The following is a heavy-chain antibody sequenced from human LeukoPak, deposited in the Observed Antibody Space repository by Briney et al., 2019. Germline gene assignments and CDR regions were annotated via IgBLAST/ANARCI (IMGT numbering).Heavy chain of an antibody. D-gene: IGHD1-26*01. Sequence: GGSLRLSCAASGFTFSSYDMHWVRQATGKGLEWVSAIGTAGDPYYPGSVKGRFTISRENAKNSLYLQMNSLRAGDTAVYYCARGASREGGYCYYGMDVWGKGTTVTVSS. V-gene: IGHV3-13*05. J-gene: IGHJ6*04. CDR3: ARGASREGGYCYYGMDV. CDR2: IGTAGDP. CDR1: GFTFSSYD.